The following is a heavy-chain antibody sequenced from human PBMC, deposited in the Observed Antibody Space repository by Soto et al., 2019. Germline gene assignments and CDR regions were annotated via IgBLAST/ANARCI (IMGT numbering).Heavy chain of an antibody. CDR3: ARAYSSSWYHWFDP. CDR1: GYTFTSYD. CDR2: MNPNSGNT. V-gene: IGHV1-8*01. J-gene: IGHJ5*02. Sequence: QVQLVQSGAEVKKPGASVKVSCKASGYTFTSYDINWVRQATGRGLEWMGWMNPNSGNTGYAQKFQGRVTMTRNTSISTAYMEVSSLRSEDTAVYYCARAYSSSWYHWFDPWGQGTLVTVSS. D-gene: IGHD6-13*01.